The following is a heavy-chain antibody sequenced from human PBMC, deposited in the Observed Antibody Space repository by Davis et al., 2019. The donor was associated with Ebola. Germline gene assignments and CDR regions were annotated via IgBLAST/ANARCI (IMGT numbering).Heavy chain of an antibody. CDR1: GFNFDNSW. V-gene: IGHV3-7*01. J-gene: IGHJ4*02. Sequence: GESLKISCVASGFNFDNSWMTWVRQAPGKGLEWVANMKGDGSLENYVDSVKGRFTISRDNAKKSLYLEMNSLRAEDTAVYYCARQHSVTAPPFWGQGTPVTVSS. D-gene: IGHD2-21*02. CDR2: MKGDGSLE. CDR3: ARQHSVTAPPF.